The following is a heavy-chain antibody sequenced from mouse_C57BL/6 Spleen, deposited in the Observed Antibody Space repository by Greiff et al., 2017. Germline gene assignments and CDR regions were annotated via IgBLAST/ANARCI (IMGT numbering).Heavy chain of an antibody. D-gene: IGHD4-1*01. V-gene: IGHV1-82*01. CDR1: GYAFSSSW. J-gene: IGHJ2*01. CDR3: AKLGLYFDY. Sequence: QVQLQQSGPELVKPGASVKISCKASGYAFSSSWMNWVKQRPGKGLEWIGRIYPGDGDTNYNGKFKGKATLTADKSSSTAYMQLSSLTSEDSAVYFCAKLGLYFDYWGQGTTLPVSS. CDR2: IYPGDGDT.